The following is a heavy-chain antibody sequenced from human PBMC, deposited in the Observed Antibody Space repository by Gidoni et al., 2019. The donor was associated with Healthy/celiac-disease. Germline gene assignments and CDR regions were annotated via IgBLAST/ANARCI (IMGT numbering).Heavy chain of an antibody. CDR2: IKSKTDGGTT. CDR3: TTAERFLEWLPH. Sequence: EVRLVESGGGLVKHGGSLRLSCAASGFTFSSAWMSWVRQAPGKGLEWVGRIKSKTDGGTTDYAAPVKGRFTISRDDSKNTLYLQMNSLKTEDTAVYYCTTAERFLEWLPHWGQGTLVTVSS. D-gene: IGHD3-3*01. J-gene: IGHJ4*02. CDR1: GFTFSSAW. V-gene: IGHV3-15*01.